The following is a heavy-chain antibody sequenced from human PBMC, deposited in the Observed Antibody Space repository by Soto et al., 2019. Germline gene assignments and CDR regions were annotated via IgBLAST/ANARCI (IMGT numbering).Heavy chain of an antibody. V-gene: IGHV2-5*02. D-gene: IGHD6-19*01. CDR2: IYWDDDK. J-gene: IGHJ4*02. CDR3: AHTPGYSRGWRGGFDY. CDR1: GFSLSTSGVG. Sequence: QITLKESGPTLVKPTQTLTLTCTFSGFSLSTSGVGVGWIRQPPGKALEWLALIYWDDDKRYSPSLKSRLTITKDTSKNQVVITMTNMDPVDTATYYGAHTPGYSRGWRGGFDYWGQGTLVTVSS.